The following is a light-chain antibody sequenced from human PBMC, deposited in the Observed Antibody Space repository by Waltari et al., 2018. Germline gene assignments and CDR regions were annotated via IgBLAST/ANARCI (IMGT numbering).Light chain of an antibody. CDR1: NSDIDAYDY. Sequence: QSALTQPASVSGSPGQSITISCTGTNSDIDAYDYVSWYQQHPGKAPKLILYDVSGRSSWLSHRFSGDKSDNTASLTISGLQDEDEAYYYCSSDATSNTVGFGGGTKVTVL. CDR2: DVS. V-gene: IGLV2-14*03. J-gene: IGLJ2*01. CDR3: SSDATSNTVG.